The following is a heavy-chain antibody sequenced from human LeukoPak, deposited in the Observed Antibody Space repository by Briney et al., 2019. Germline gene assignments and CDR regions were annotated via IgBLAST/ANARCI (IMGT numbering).Heavy chain of an antibody. CDR3: AKACLNYDFWSGHLYYFDY. CDR1: GFTLSSYA. Sequence: GGSLRLSCAASGFTLSSYAMSWVRHPPGKGLEWVSANSGSGGSTYYADFVKRRFTISRDNSKNTLYLQMNSLRAEDTAVYYCAKACLNYDFWSGHLYYFDYWGRGTLVTVSS. V-gene: IGHV3-23*01. D-gene: IGHD3-3*01. CDR2: NSGSGGST. J-gene: IGHJ4*02.